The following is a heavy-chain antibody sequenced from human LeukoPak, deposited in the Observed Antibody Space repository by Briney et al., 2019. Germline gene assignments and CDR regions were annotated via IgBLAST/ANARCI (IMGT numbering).Heavy chain of an antibody. J-gene: IGHJ4*02. Sequence: GGSLRLSCAASGFTVSNAWMSWVRQAPGKGLEWDGRIKSKTDGGTTDYAAPVKGRFTISRDNSKNTLYLQMNSLRAEDTAVYYCAKDPYGSGTNPDYWGQGTLVTVSS. V-gene: IGHV3-15*01. CDR2: IKSKTDGGTT. CDR3: AKDPYGSGTNPDY. D-gene: IGHD3-10*01. CDR1: GFTVSNAW.